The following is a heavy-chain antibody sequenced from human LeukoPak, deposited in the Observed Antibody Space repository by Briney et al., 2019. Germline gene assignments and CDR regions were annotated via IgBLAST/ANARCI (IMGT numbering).Heavy chain of an antibody. CDR1: GFTVSANY. CDR2: IYSGGRT. J-gene: IGHJ4*02. CDR3: ASGPFSGNTFEH. Sequence: GGSLRLSCAASGFTVSANYVSWVRQAPGKGLEWVSVIYSGGRTYYADSVKGRFTISRDISKNTLYLQMNSLRAEDTAVYYCASGPFSGNTFEHWGQGTLVTVSS. D-gene: IGHD3-10*01. V-gene: IGHV3-66*01.